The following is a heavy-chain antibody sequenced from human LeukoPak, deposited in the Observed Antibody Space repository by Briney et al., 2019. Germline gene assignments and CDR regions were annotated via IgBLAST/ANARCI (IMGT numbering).Heavy chain of an antibody. D-gene: IGHD3-22*01. CDR2: ISSSSSHI. CDR3: ARTYYYDSIGSNTDY. J-gene: IGHJ4*02. V-gene: IGHV3-21*01. Sequence: PGGSLRLSCAASGFTFSNYGMTWVCQAPGKGLEWVSSISSSSSHIYYADSVKGRFTISRDNAKNSLYLQMNSLRAEDTAVYYCARTYYYDSIGSNTDYWGQGTLVTVSS. CDR1: GFTFSNYG.